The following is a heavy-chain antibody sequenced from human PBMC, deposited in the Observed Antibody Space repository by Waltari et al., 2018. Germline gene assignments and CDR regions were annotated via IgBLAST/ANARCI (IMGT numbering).Heavy chain of an antibody. D-gene: IGHD3-22*01. CDR3: AKPYYYDSSPGAFDI. V-gene: IGHV3-23*01. CDR2: ISGSGGRT. Sequence: EVQLLESGGGLVQPGGSLRLSCAASGFTFSSYAMSWVRQAPGKGLEWVSAISGSGGRTYYADSVKGRFTISRDNSKNTLYLQMNSLRAEDTAVYCCAKPYYYDSSPGAFDIWGQGTMVTVSS. CDR1: GFTFSSYA. J-gene: IGHJ3*02.